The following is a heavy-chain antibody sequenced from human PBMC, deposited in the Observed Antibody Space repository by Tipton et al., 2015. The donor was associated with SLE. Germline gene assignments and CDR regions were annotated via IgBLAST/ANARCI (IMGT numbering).Heavy chain of an antibody. J-gene: IGHJ4*02. CDR3: AGSSIAARWSFDY. CDR1: GGSFSNYY. V-gene: IGHV4-59*12. CDR2: VFISGTT. D-gene: IGHD6-6*01. Sequence: TLSLTCTVSGGSFSNYYWNWIRQTPGKGLEWIGYVFISGTTNYNPSLKSRVTMSVDTSKNQFSLKLSSVTAADTAVYYCAGSSIAARWSFDYWGQGTLVTVSS.